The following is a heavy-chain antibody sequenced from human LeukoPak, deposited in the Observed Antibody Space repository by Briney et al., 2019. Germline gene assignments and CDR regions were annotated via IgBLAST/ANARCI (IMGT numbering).Heavy chain of an antibody. D-gene: IGHD2-2*01. CDR2: IIPIFGTA. V-gene: IGHV1-69*13. CDR1: GGTLSSYA. Sequence: GASVKVSCKASGGTLSSYAISWVRQAPGQGLEWMGGIIPIFGTANYAQKFQGRVTITADESTSTAYMELSSLRSEDTAVYYCARDRTLGYCSSTSCSNWFDPWGQGTLVTVSS. J-gene: IGHJ5*02. CDR3: ARDRTLGYCSSTSCSNWFDP.